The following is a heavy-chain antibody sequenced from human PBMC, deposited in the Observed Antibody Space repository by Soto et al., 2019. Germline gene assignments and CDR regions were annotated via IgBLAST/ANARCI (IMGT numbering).Heavy chain of an antibody. CDR2: IIPILGIA. V-gene: IGHV1-69*04. Sequence: SVKVSCKASGYTFISYGISWVRQAPGQGLEWMGRIIPILGIANYAQKFQGRVTITADKSTSTAYMELSSLRSEDTAVYYCARDVRRYCSGGSCYPAAWFDPWGQGTLVTVS. D-gene: IGHD2-15*01. CDR3: ARDVRRYCSGGSCYPAAWFDP. CDR1: GYTFISYG. J-gene: IGHJ5*02.